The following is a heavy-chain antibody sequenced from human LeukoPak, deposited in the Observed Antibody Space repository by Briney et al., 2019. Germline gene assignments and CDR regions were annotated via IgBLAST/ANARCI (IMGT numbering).Heavy chain of an antibody. J-gene: IGHJ4*02. V-gene: IGHV4-39*01. CDR3: ARHTSGSSLDY. CDR1: APSISSSSSY. CDR2: IHYSGST. Sequence: SETLSLTCSVSAPSISSSSSYSGWIRRPPGKGLEWIATIHYSGSTNYNPSLKSRVTISVDTSKNQFSLKLSSVTAADTAVYYCARHTSGSSLDYWGQGTLVTVSS. D-gene: IGHD6-6*01.